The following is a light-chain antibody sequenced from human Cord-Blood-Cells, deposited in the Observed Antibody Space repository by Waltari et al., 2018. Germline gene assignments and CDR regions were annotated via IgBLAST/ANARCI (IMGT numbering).Light chain of an antibody. Sequence: SYELTQPPSVSVSPGQTASIPCSGAKLGVKYACWYQQKPGQSPVLVIYQDSKRPSGIPERFSGSNSGNTATLTISGTQAMDEADYYCQAWDSSTVVFGGGTKLTVL. V-gene: IGLV3-1*01. CDR3: QAWDSSTVV. J-gene: IGLJ2*01. CDR2: QDS. CDR1: KLGVKY.